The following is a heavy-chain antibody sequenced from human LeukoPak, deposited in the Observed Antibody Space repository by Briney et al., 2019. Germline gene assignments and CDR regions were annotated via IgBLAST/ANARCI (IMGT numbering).Heavy chain of an antibody. Sequence: SETLSLTCAVYGGSFSVYYWSWIRQPPGKGLEWIGEINHSGSTNYNPSLKSRVTISVDTSKNQFSLKLSSVTAADTAVYYCARGYDSSGWYDFDYWGQGTLVTVSS. J-gene: IGHJ4*02. D-gene: IGHD6-19*01. CDR2: INHSGST. CDR3: ARGYDSSGWYDFDY. CDR1: GGSFSVYY. V-gene: IGHV4-34*01.